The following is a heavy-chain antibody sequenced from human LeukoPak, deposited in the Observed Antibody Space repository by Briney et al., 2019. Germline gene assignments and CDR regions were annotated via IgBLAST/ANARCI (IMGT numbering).Heavy chain of an antibody. Sequence: SVKVSCKASGGTFSSYTISWVRQAPGQGLEWMGRIIPILGIANYAQKFQGRVTITADNSTSAAYMELSSLRSEDTAVYYCASILTGYNHWGQGTLVTVSS. D-gene: IGHD3-9*01. J-gene: IGHJ5*02. CDR3: ASILTGYNH. V-gene: IGHV1-69*02. CDR1: GGTFSSYT. CDR2: IIPILGIA.